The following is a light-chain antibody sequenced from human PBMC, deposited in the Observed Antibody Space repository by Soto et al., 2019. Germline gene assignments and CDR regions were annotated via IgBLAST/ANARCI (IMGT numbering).Light chain of an antibody. CDR1: ESVLYSSNSKNY. CDR3: QQYYSSPRT. J-gene: IGKJ2*01. CDR2: WAS. V-gene: IGKV4-1*01. Sequence: EIVMTQTPDSLAVSLGERATINCKSSESVLYSSNSKNYLAWYQQKSGQPPKLLIYWASTRESGVPDRFSGSGSGTYFTLTISSLQAEDVAVYYCQQYYSSPRTFGQGTKLEIK.